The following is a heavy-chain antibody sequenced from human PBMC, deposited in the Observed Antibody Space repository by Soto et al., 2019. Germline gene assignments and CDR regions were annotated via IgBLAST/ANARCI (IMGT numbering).Heavy chain of an antibody. CDR1: GGTFSSYT. D-gene: IGHD6-19*01. CDR2: IIPILGIA. J-gene: IGHJ4*02. V-gene: IGHV1-69*02. CDR3: ARYGYSSGWDHFDY. Sequence: QVQLVQSGAEVKKPGSSVKVSCKASGGTFSSYTISWVRQAPGQGLEWMGRIIPILGIANYAQKFQGRVTITADKSTSTAYMELSSVRSEDTAVYYCARYGYSSGWDHFDYWGQGTLVTVSS.